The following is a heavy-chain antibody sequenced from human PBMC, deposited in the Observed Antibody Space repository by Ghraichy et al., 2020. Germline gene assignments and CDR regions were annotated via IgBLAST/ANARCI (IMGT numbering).Heavy chain of an antibody. D-gene: IGHD6-19*01. V-gene: IGHV4-59*01. Sequence: ESLNISCTVSGGSISSYYWSWIRQPPGKGLEWIGYIYYSGSTNYTPSLKSRVTISVDTSKNQFSLKLSSVTAADTAVDYCASIAGAHDAFDIGGQGTMVTVSS. CDR1: GGSISSYY. CDR2: IYYSGST. J-gene: IGHJ3*02. CDR3: ASIAGAHDAFDI.